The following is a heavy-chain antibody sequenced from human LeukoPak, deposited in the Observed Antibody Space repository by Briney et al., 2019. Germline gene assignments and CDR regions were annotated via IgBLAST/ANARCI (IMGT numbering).Heavy chain of an antibody. J-gene: IGHJ5*02. Sequence: GASVKVSCKASGYTFTSYDINWVRQATGQGREWMGWMNPNSGNTGYAQKFQGRVSMTRNTSISTAYMELTSLISEDTAVYYCARGRYYGSGSYYKNWFDPWGQGTLVTVSS. D-gene: IGHD3-10*01. CDR1: GYTFTSYD. CDR2: MNPNSGNT. CDR3: ARGRYYGSGSYYKNWFDP. V-gene: IGHV1-8*01.